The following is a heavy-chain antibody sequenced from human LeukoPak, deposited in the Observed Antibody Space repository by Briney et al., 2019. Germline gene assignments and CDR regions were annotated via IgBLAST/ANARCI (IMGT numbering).Heavy chain of an antibody. CDR1: GFTFSSYG. D-gene: IGHD6-25*01. V-gene: IGHV3-30*19. CDR2: ISYDGSNK. CDR3: ARGARQRLHSFFDY. Sequence: GGSLRLSCAASGFTFSSYGMHWVRQAPGKGLEWVAVISYDGSNKYYADSVKGRFTISRDNSKNTLYLQMNSLRAEDTAVYYCARGARQRLHSFFDYWGQGTLVTVSS. J-gene: IGHJ4*02.